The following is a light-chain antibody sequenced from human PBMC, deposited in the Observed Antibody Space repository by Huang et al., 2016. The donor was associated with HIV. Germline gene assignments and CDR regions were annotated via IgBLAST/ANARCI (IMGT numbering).Light chain of an antibody. V-gene: IGKV3-15*01. Sequence: EIVMTPSPDTLSVSPGERATLSCRASQSVRDKLAWYQQKPGQAPRLLLHATSTRAAGHPARFSGSGSGTEFTRTISSLQSEDCGVYYCQQYESWPPLTFGGGTKVEIK. CDR3: QQYESWPPLT. CDR2: ATS. CDR1: QSVRDK. J-gene: IGKJ4*01.